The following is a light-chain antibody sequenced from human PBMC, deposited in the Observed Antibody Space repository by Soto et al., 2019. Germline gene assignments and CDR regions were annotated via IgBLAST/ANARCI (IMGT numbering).Light chain of an antibody. Sequence: QSALTQPRSVSGSPGQSVTISCTGTSSDVGGYNYVSWYQHHPGKAPKLMIYDVSKRPSGVPDRFSASKSGNTASLTISGLQAEDEADYYCCSYAGSYTFEVFGGGTKLTVL. V-gene: IGLV2-11*01. J-gene: IGLJ2*01. CDR2: DVS. CDR3: CSYAGSYTFEV. CDR1: SSDVGGYNY.